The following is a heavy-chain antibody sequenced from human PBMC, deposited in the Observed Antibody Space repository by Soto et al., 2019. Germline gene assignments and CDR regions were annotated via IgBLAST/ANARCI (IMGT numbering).Heavy chain of an antibody. CDR2: ISAYNGNT. CDR1: GYTFTSYG. CDR3: ARGGRGYSYGFVY. D-gene: IGHD5-18*01. Sequence: ASVKVSCKASGYTFTSYGISWVRQAPGQGLEWMGWISAYNGNTNYAQKLQGWVTMTRDTSISTAYMELSRLRSDDTAVYYCARGGRGYSYGFVYWGQGTLVTVSS. V-gene: IGHV1-18*01. J-gene: IGHJ4*02.